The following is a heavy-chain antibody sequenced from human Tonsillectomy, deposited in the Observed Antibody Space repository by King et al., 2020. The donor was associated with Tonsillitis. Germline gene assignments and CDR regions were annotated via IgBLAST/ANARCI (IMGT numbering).Heavy chain of an antibody. CDR1: GFTFNNYA. D-gene: IGHD1-26*01. J-gene: IGHJ4*02. CDR2: IRNDGTLK. Sequence: VQLVESGGGVGQPGGSLRLACAASGFTFNNYAMHWVRQAPGKGLEWVTFIRNDGTLKYYADSVKGRFTISRDNSKNTLYLQMNSLRDEDTATYYCAKEETLSSPFASWGQGTLVTVSS. CDR3: AKEETLSSPFAS. V-gene: IGHV3-30*02.